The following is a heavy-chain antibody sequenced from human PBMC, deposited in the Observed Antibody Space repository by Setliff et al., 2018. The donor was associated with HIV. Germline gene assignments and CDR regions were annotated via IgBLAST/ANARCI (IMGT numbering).Heavy chain of an antibody. D-gene: IGHD6-19*01. CDR1: GGSISSGSYY. V-gene: IGHV4-61*02. Sequence: SETLSLTCTVSGGSISSGSYYWSWIRQPAGKGLEWIGRIYTSGSTNYNPSLKSRVTISVDTSKNQFSLKLSSVTAADTAVYYCAKTYSSGWCPPCYYYYGMDVWGQGTTVTVSS. CDR2: IYTSGST. J-gene: IGHJ6*02. CDR3: AKTYSSGWCPPCYYYYGMDV.